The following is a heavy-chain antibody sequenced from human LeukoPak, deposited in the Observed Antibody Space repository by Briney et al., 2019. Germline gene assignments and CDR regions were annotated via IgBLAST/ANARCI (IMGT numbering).Heavy chain of an antibody. CDR1: RFTVTINC. Sequence: VGSLRLSCAASRFTVTINCMSWVRQAPGKGVEWVPVIYSGGSTYYAASLKGLFTISRHNSKNTLYLQMNSLRAEDTAVYYCARGWFGELFGGLYCWGQGTLVTVSS. J-gene: IGHJ4*02. CDR2: IYSGGST. V-gene: IGHV3-53*04. D-gene: IGHD3-10*01. CDR3: ARGWFGELFGGLYC.